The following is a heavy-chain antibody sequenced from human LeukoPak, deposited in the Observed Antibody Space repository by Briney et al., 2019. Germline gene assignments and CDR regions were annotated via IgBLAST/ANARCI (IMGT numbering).Heavy chain of an antibody. CDR2: ISTYKDHT. CDR3: ARVYELRFLDGLPKGYYFDS. Sequence: ASVKVSCKASGYTFTNYGFSWVRQAPGQGLEWLGWISTYKDHTVYAQKVQGRVTMTTDISSNTAYMELRSLRSDDTAIYYCARVYELRFLDGLPKGYYFDSWGQGTLVTVSS. CDR1: GYTFTNYG. D-gene: IGHD3-3*01. J-gene: IGHJ4*02. V-gene: IGHV1-18*01.